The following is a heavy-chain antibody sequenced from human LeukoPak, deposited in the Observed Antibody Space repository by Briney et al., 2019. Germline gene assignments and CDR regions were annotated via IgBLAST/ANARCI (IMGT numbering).Heavy chain of an antibody. Sequence: SETLSRTCSVSGGSISNYYWSWIRQPPGKGLEWIGHVYYTGTTNYNPSLQSRVTISVDTSKNQLSLKLTPVTAADTAVYYCAREERADYDFWSGYADNWYFDFWGRGTLVTVSS. J-gene: IGHJ2*01. CDR3: AREERADYDFWSGYADNWYFDF. V-gene: IGHV4-59*12. CDR1: GGSISNYY. D-gene: IGHD3-3*01. CDR2: VYYTGTT.